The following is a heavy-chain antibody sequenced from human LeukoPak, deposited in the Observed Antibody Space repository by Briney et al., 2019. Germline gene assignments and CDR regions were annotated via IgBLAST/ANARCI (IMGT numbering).Heavy chain of an antibody. V-gene: IGHV3-30-3*01. CDR3: AKDQYQLPTRAFDI. J-gene: IGHJ3*02. CDR1: GFTFSSYA. Sequence: GGSLRLSCAASGFTFSSYAMHWVRQAPGKGLEWVAVISYDGSNKYYADSVKGRFTISRDNSKNTLYLQMNSLRAEDTAVYYCAKDQYQLPTRAFDIWGQGTMVTVSS. CDR2: ISYDGSNK. D-gene: IGHD2-2*01.